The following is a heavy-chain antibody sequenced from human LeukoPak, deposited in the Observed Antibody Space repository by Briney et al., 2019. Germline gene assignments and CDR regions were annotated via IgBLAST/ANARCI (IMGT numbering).Heavy chain of an antibody. CDR1: GFTFSSYN. V-gene: IGHV3-48*01. CDR3: ARDRSGDVDFWSGYYTNYFDP. Sequence: GGSLRLSCAASGFTFSSYNMNWVRQAPGKGLEWVSYISSSSNSIYYADSVKGRFTISRDNAKNSLYLQMDSLRAEDTAVYYCARDRSGDVDFWSGYYTNYFDPWGQGTLVTVSS. D-gene: IGHD3-3*01. J-gene: IGHJ5*02. CDR2: ISSSSNSI.